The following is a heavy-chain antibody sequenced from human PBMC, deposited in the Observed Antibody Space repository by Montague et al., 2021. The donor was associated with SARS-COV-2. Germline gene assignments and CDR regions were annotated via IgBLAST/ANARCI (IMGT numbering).Heavy chain of an antibody. CDR2: FDPEDGET. D-gene: IGHD2-21*02. J-gene: IGHJ4*02. Sequence: SVMVSCKVSGYTLSDVSMHWVRQAPGDGLEWMGGFDPEDGETIYAQRFQGRVTMTEDTSTDTAYMELSSLRSEDSGVYYCATSRWSLLPEYWGQGTLVTVSS. CDR1: GYTLSDVS. V-gene: IGHV1-24*01. CDR3: ATSRWSLLPEY.